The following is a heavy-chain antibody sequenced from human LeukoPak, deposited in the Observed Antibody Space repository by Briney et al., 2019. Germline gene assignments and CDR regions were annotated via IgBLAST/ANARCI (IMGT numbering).Heavy chain of an antibody. J-gene: IGHJ4*02. CDR3: AKGVRRSSDYSSPVDY. CDR1: GFTFSSYA. D-gene: IGHD3-22*01. CDR2: ISGSGGRT. V-gene: IGHV3-23*01. Sequence: GGSLRLSCAASGFTFSSYAMSWVRQAPGKGLEWVSAISGSGGRTYYADSVKGRFTISRDNSRNTLYLQMNSLRAEDTAVYYCAKGVRRSSDYSSPVDYWGQGTLVTVSS.